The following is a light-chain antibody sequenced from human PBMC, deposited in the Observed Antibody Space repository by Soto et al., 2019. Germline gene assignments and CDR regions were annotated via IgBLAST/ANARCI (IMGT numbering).Light chain of an antibody. J-gene: IGKJ1*01. V-gene: IGKV3-20*01. Sequence: EIVLTQSPGTLSLSPGERATLSCRASQSVGSAYLAWYQQKPGQAPRLLIYDVSSRATGIPDRFSGSGSGTDFTLTVSRLEPEDFAVYYCQQYGSSPETFGQGTKVDIK. CDR1: QSVGSAY. CDR2: DVS. CDR3: QQYGSSPET.